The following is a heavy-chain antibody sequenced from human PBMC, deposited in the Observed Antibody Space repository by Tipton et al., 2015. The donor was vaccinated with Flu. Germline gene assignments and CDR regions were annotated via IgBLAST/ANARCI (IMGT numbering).Heavy chain of an antibody. D-gene: IGHD4-11*01. V-gene: IGHV4-38-2*01. CDR2: IFHSGNS. CDR1: GYSIRSSNYY. Sequence: TLSLTCAVSGYSIRSSNYYWGWIRQPPGKGLEWIGNIFHSGNSYHNLSLKSRVTMSIETSKNQLSLKLSSVTAADTAVYYCARRDYSNYVSEPKNWFDSWGQGALVIVSS. CDR3: ARRDYSNYVSEPKNWFDS. J-gene: IGHJ5*01.